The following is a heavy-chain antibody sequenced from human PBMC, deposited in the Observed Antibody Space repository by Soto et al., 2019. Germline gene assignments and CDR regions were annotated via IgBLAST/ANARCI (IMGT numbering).Heavy chain of an antibody. J-gene: IGHJ6*02. CDR1: GFTFSSYA. CDR3: AKDTIDGGGAPDV. Sequence: GALRLSCAASGFTFSSYAMSWVRQAPGKGLEWVSAISGSGGSTYYADSMKGRFTISRDNSKNTLYLQMNSLRAEDTAVYYCAKDTIDGGGAPDVWGQGTTVTVSS. CDR2: ISGSGGST. V-gene: IGHV3-23*01. D-gene: IGHD3-3*01.